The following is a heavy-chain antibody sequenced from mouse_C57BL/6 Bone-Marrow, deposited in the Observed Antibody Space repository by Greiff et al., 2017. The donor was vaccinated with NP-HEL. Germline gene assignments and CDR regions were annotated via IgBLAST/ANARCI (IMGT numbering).Heavy chain of an antibody. Sequence: QVQLQQPGAELVKPGASVKLSCKASGYTFTSYWMHWVKQRPGQGLEWIGMIHPNSGSTNYNEKFKSKATLTVDKSSSTAYMQLSSLTSEDSAVYYCASYSLYCYFDVWGTGTTVTVSS. J-gene: IGHJ1*03. CDR3: ASYSLYCYFDV. CDR2: IHPNSGST. CDR1: GYTFTSYW. D-gene: IGHD2-12*01. V-gene: IGHV1-64*01.